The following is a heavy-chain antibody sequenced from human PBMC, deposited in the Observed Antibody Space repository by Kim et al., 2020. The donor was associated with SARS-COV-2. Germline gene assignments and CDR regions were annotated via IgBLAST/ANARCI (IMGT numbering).Heavy chain of an antibody. D-gene: IGHD2-2*01. J-gene: IGHJ2*01. Sequence: SETLCLICTVSGGSISSSSYYWGWIRQPPGKGLEWIGSIYYSGSTYYNPSLKSRVTISVDTSKNQFSLKLSSVTAADTAVYYCARMKGYCSSTSCPGGR. CDR3: ARMKGYCSSTSCP. CDR1: GGSISSSSYY. CDR2: IYYSGST. V-gene: IGHV4-39*07.